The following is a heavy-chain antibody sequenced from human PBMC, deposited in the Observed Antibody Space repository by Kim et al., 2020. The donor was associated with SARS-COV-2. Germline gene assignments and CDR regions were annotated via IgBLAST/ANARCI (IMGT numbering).Heavy chain of an antibody. D-gene: IGHD6-13*01. Sequence: SETLSLTCAVYGGSFSGYYWSWIRQPPGKGLEWIGEINHSGSTNYNPSLKSRVTISVDKSKNQFSLKLSSVTAADTAVYYCARGLAAAGSYFDYWGQGTLVTVSS. CDR2: INHSGST. J-gene: IGHJ4*02. CDR1: GGSFSGYY. CDR3: ARGLAAAGSYFDY. V-gene: IGHV4-34*01.